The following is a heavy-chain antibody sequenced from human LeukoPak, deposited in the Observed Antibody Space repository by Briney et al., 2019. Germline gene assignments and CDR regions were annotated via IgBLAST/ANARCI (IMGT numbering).Heavy chain of an antibody. J-gene: IGHJ4*02. V-gene: IGHV3-33*01. CDR1: GFTFSSYG. Sequence: GGSLRLSCAASGFTFSSYGMHWVRQAPGKGLEWVAVIWYDGSNKYYADSVKSRFTISRDNSKNTLYLQMNSLRAEDTAVYYCARAAYCSGGSRYHFDYWGQGTLVTVSS. CDR3: ARAAYCSGGSRYHFDY. D-gene: IGHD2-15*01. CDR2: IWYDGSNK.